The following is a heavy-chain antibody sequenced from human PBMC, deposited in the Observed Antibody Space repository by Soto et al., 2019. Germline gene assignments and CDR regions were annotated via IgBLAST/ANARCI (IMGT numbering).Heavy chain of an antibody. D-gene: IGHD3-22*01. CDR1: GASISNGDYY. J-gene: IGHJ4*02. V-gene: IGHV4-31*03. CDR2: IYYSGST. CDR3: ASIYDSSGPPAY. Sequence: SETLSLTCTVSGASISNGDYYWSWIRQHPGKGLEWIGYIYYSGSTYYNPSLKSRVTISVDTSKNQFSLKLSSVTAADTAVYYCASIYDSSGPPAYWGQGTLVTVSS.